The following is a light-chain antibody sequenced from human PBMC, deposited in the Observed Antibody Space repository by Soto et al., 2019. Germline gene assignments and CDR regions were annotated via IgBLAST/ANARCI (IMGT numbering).Light chain of an antibody. CDR1: SSDVGGYNY. J-gene: IGLJ3*02. V-gene: IGLV2-8*01. CDR2: EVS. Sequence: QSALTQPPSASGSPGQSVAISCTGTSSDVGGYNYVSWYQHHPGKAPKLMIYEVSRRPSGVSDRFSGSKPGNTASLTVSGLQAEDEADYYCSSYSGSSNWVFGGGTKLTVL. CDR3: SSYSGSSNWV.